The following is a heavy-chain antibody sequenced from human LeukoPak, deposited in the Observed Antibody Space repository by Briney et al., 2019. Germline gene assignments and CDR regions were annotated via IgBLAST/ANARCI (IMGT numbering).Heavy chain of an antibody. Sequence: GGSLRLSCAASGFTFSSYAMSWVRQAPGKGLEWVSFIYSDNTHYSDSVKGRFTISRDNSKNTLYLQMNSLRAEDTAIYYCAKESSGWVVAASDYWGQGTLVTVSS. D-gene: IGHD2-15*01. CDR2: IYSDNT. V-gene: IGHV3-23*03. CDR3: AKESSGWVVAASDY. CDR1: GFTFSSYA. J-gene: IGHJ4*02.